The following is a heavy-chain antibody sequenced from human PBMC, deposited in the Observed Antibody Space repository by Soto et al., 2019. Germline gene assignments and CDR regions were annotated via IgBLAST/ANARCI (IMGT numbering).Heavy chain of an antibody. D-gene: IGHD3-10*01. CDR1: GFTFSSYG. Sequence: QVQLVESGGGVVQFGRSLRLSCAASGFTFSSYGMHWVRQAPGKGLEWVVVIWYDGSNKYYADSVKGRFTISRDNFKNALYLQMNSLRAEDTAVYYCARAKWDYYGSGSPEYWGQGTLVTVSS. V-gene: IGHV3-33*01. CDR3: ARAKWDYYGSGSPEY. J-gene: IGHJ4*02. CDR2: IWYDGSNK.